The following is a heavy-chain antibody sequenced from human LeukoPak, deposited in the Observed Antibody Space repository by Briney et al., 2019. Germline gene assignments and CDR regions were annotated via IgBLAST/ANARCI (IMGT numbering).Heavy chain of an antibody. CDR1: DYSISSGYGYY. D-gene: IGHD3-10*01. V-gene: IGHV4-38-2*02. Sequence: SETLSLTCTVSDYSISSGYGYYWGWIRQPPGKGLEWIGNIYHSGITYYNHFNSSLKSRVTISIDTSKNQFSLRLTSVTAADTAVYFCARGRGSGSYYYYYYYMDVWGKGTTVTVSS. CDR3: ARGRGSGSYYYYYYYMDV. J-gene: IGHJ6*03. CDR2: IYHSGIT.